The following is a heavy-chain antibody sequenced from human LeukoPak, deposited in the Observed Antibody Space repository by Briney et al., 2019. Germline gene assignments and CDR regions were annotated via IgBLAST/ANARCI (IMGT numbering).Heavy chain of an antibody. Sequence: ASVKVSCKASGYTFTGYHMHWVRQAPGQGLEWMGWINPNSGGTNYAQKFQGRVTMTRDTSISTVHMELSRLRSDDTAVYYCARDSEYYYESSGLLGYWGQGTLVTVSS. J-gene: IGHJ4*02. D-gene: IGHD3-22*01. CDR2: INPNSGGT. V-gene: IGHV1-2*02. CDR3: ARDSEYYYESSGLLGY. CDR1: GYTFTGYH.